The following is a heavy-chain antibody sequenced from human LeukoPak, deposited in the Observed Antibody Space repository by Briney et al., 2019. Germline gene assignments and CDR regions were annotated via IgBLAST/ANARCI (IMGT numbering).Heavy chain of an antibody. V-gene: IGHV3-48*03. CDR3: ARAVPADYYFDY. Sequence: PGGSLRLSCAASGFTFSSYEMNWVRQAPGKGLEWVSYISSSGSTIYYADSVKGRFTISRDNAKNSPYLQMNSLRAEDTAVYYCARAVPADYYFDYWGQGTLVTVSS. CDR1: GFTFSSYE. D-gene: IGHD2-2*01. J-gene: IGHJ4*02. CDR2: ISSSGSTI.